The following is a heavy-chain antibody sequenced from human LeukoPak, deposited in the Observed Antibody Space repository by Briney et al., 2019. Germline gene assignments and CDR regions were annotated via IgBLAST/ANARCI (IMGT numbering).Heavy chain of an antibody. D-gene: IGHD1-26*01. V-gene: IGHV1-18*01. J-gene: IGHJ4*02. CDR2: ISAYNGNT. CDR3: ARDSVGATPYYFDY. CDR1: GYTFTSYG. Sequence: ASVKVSCKASGYTFTSYGISWVRQAPGQGLVWMGWISAYNGNTNYAQKLQGRVTMTTDTSTSTAYMELRSLRSDDTAVYYCARDSVGATPYYFDYWGQGTLVTVSS.